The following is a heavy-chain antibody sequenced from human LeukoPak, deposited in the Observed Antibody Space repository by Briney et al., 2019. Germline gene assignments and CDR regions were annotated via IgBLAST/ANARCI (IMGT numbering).Heavy chain of an antibody. J-gene: IGHJ4*02. CDR3: ARGPGPLWFGELPFDY. CDR2: INPNSGGT. V-gene: IGHV1-2*02. Sequence: GASVNVSCKASGYTFTGYYMHWVRQAPGQGLEWMGWINPNSGGTNYAQKFQGRVTMTRDTSISTAYMELSRLRSDDTAVYYCARGPGPLWFGELPFDYWGQGTLVTVSS. CDR1: GYTFTGYY. D-gene: IGHD3-10*01.